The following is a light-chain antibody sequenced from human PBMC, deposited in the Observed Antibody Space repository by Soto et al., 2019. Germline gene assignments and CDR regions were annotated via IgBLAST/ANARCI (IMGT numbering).Light chain of an antibody. V-gene: IGKV1-8*01. CDR3: QQYYSYPLT. CDR1: QGISSY. CDR2: AAS. Sequence: AIRMTQSPSSLSASTGDRVTITCRASQGISSYLAWYQQKPGKAPKLLIYAASTLQSGVPSRFSGSGSGTDFTLTISCLQSEDSATYYCQQYYSYPLTFGGGTKV. J-gene: IGKJ4*01.